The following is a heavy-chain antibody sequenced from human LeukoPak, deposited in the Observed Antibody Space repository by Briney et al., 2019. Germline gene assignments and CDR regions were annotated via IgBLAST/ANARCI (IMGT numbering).Heavy chain of an antibody. CDR2: IYPGDSDT. J-gene: IGHJ3*02. CDR1: GYSFTSYW. CDR3: ARLPYYYDSSGYPHDAFDI. D-gene: IGHD3-22*01. Sequence: GASLKISCKGSGYSFTSYWIGWVRQMPGKGLEWMGIIYPGDSDTRYSPSFQGQVTISADKSISTAYLQWSSLKASDTAMYYCARLPYYYDSSGYPHDAFDIWGQGTMVTVSS. V-gene: IGHV5-51*01.